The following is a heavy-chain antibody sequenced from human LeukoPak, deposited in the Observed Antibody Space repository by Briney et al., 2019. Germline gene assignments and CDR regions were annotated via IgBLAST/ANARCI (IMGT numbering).Heavy chain of an antibody. D-gene: IGHD3-9*01. CDR1: GFTFSSYG. CDR3: AKDPPLLRYFDWLPEYYFDY. J-gene: IGHJ4*02. V-gene: IGHV3-30*02. Sequence: GGSLRLSCVASGFTFSSYGMHWVRQAPGKGLEWVAFIRYDGSNKYYADSVKGRFTISRDNSKNTLYLQMNSLRAEDTAVYYCAKDPPLLRYFDWLPEYYFDYWGQGTLVTVSS. CDR2: IRYDGSNK.